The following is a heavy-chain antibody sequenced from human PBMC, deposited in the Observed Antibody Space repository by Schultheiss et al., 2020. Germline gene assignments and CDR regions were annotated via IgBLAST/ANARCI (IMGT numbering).Heavy chain of an antibody. CDR1: GGSISSYY. J-gene: IGHJ5*02. Sequence: SETLSLTCTVSGGSISSYYWSWIRQPAGKGLEWIGRIYTSGSTYYNPSLKSRVTISVDTSKNQFSLKLSSVTPEDTAVYYCARGRAASNWFDPWGQGTLVTVSS. CDR3: ARGRAASNWFDP. V-gene: IGHV4-4*07. D-gene: IGHD3-10*01. CDR2: IYTSGST.